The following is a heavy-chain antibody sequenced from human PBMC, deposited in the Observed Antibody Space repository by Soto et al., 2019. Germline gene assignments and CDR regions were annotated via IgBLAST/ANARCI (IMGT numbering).Heavy chain of an antibody. D-gene: IGHD2-21*02. CDR3: ARQLAYCGGDCFTEPVDY. V-gene: IGHV1-2*02. Sequence: QAQLVQSGAEVKKPGASVKVSCEASGYTFTGYYMHWVRQAPGQGLEWMGWINPNSGDTKYAQKCRGRVTMTRDTAITTAYMELKRLTSDDTAVYYCARQLAYCGGDCFTEPVDYWGQGTLVTVSA. J-gene: IGHJ4*02. CDR2: INPNSGDT. CDR1: GYTFTGYY.